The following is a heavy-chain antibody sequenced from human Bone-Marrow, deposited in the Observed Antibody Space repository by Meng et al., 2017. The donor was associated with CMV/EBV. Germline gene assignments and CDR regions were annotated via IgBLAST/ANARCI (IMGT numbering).Heavy chain of an antibody. CDR3: AKGLLYAPNN. CDR1: GYTFSDSY. V-gene: IGHV1-2*02. Sequence: ASVKVSCKASGYTFSDSYMHWVRQAPGQGLEWMGWINPNSGGTNYAQKFQGRVTMTRDTSISTAYMELSRLRSDDTAVYYCAKGLLYAPNNWGQGTLVTVSS. D-gene: IGHD2-2*02. CDR2: INPNSGGT. J-gene: IGHJ4*02.